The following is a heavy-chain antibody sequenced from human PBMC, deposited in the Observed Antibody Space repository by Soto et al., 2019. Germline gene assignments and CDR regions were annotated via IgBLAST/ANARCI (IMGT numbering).Heavy chain of an antibody. Sequence: QVQLQQWGAGLLKPSETLSLTCAVYGGSFSGYYWSWIRQPPGKGREWSGEINHSGSTNYNPSLKSRVTISVDTSKNQDSLKLSSVNAADTAVYYCARAYYSAYYYYYRDVWGKGTTVTVSS. CDR2: INHSGST. CDR3: ARAYYSAYYYYYRDV. CDR1: GGSFSGYY. D-gene: IGHD3-10*01. J-gene: IGHJ6*03. V-gene: IGHV4-34*01.